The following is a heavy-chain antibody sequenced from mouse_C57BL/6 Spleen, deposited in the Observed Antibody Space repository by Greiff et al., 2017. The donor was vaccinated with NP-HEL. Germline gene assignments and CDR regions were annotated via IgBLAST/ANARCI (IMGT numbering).Heavy chain of an antibody. CDR3: TSPLNWDGFAY. D-gene: IGHD4-1*01. V-gene: IGHV1-15*01. CDR1: GYTFTDYE. CDR2: IDPETGGT. J-gene: IGHJ3*01. Sequence: QVQLKQSGAELVRPGAPVTLSCKASGYTFTDYEMHWVKQTPVHGLEWIGAIDPETGGTAYNQKFKGKAILTADKSSSTAYMELRSLTSEDSAVYYCTSPLNWDGFAYWGQGTLVTVSA.